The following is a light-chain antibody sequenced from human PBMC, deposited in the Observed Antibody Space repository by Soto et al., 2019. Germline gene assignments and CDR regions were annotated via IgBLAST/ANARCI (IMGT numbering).Light chain of an antibody. CDR1: SGHSSYA. J-gene: IGLJ3*02. CDR2: LNSDGSH. Sequence: QLVLTQSPSASASLGASVKLTCTLSSGHSSYAIAWHQQQPEKGPRYLMKLNSDGSHSKGDGIPDRFSGSSSGAERYLTISSLPSEDEADYYCQTWGTGTLVFGGGTKLTVL. CDR3: QTWGTGTLV. V-gene: IGLV4-69*01.